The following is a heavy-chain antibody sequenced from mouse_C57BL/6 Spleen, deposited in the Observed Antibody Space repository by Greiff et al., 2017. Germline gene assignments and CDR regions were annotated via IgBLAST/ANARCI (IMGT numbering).Heavy chain of an antibody. J-gene: IGHJ1*03. CDR3: ARAPRYGSSYAYFDV. CDR2: IYPGSGNT. D-gene: IGHD1-1*01. V-gene: IGHV1-66*01. Sequence: VQLQQSGPELVKPGASVKISCKASGYSFKSYYIHWVKQRPGQGLDWIGWIYPGSGNTKYNEKFQGKATLTADTCSSTAYMQLSSLTSEDSAVYYCARAPRYGSSYAYFDVWGTGTTVTVAS. CDR1: GYSFKSYY.